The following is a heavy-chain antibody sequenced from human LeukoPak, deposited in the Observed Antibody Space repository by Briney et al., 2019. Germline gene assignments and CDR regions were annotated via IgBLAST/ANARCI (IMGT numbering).Heavy chain of an antibody. CDR3: AKTGGHYYDSSASYYPDY. J-gene: IGHJ4*02. V-gene: IGHV3-30*18. D-gene: IGHD3-22*01. Sequence: GGSLGLSCAASGFTFRNYVIHWVRQAPGKGLEWVAVTSSDLNVKLYADSVKGRFTISRDNSRKTLYLQMNSLRAEDTAVYYCAKTGGHYYDSSASYYPDYWGQGTLVTVSS. CDR1: GFTFRNYV. CDR2: TSSDLNVK.